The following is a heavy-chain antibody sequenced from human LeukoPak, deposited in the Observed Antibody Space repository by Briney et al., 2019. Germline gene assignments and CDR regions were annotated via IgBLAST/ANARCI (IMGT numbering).Heavy chain of an antibody. CDR1: GFTFSIYS. Sequence: GGSLRLSCAASGFTFSIYSMNWVRQAPGKGLEWVSLISGNGSSTFYADSVKGRFTVSRDNAKNSLYLQMNSLRDEDTAVYYCARSPGGIGDYWGQGTLVTVSS. D-gene: IGHD4-23*01. V-gene: IGHV3-48*02. CDR2: ISGNGSST. CDR3: ARSPGGIGDY. J-gene: IGHJ4*02.